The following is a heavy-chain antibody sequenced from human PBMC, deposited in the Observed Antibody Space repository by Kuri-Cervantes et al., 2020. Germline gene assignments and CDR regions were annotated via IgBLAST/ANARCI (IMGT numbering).Heavy chain of an antibody. CDR1: GYSISSSYY. J-gene: IGHJ3*02. Sequence: SETLSLTCTVSGYSISSSYYWGWIRQPPGKGLEWIGSIYHSGSTYYNPSLKSRVTISVDTSKNQFSLKLSSVTAADTAVYYCARDQTTVTTMASKSDAFDIWGQGTMVTVSS. CDR3: ARDQTTVTTMASKSDAFDI. V-gene: IGHV4-38-2*02. D-gene: IGHD4-17*01. CDR2: IYHSGST.